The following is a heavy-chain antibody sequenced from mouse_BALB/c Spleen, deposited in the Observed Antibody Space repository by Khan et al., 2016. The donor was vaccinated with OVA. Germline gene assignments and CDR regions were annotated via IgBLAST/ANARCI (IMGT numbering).Heavy chain of an antibody. J-gene: IGHJ4*01. V-gene: IGHV1S56*01. Sequence: VQLQESGPELVKPGASVRISCKASGYTFTSYYIHWVKQRPGQGLEWIGWIYPGNINTGYNEQFKGKATLTADKSSSTAYMQLSSLTSEDSAVYFCARWGGNYPSYAMDYWGQGTSVTVSS. CDR2: IYPGNINT. D-gene: IGHD2-1*01. CDR3: ARWGGNYPSYAMDY. CDR1: GYTFTSYY.